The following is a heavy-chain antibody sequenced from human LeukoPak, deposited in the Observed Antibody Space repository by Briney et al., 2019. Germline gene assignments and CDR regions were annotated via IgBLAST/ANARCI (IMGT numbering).Heavy chain of an antibody. D-gene: IGHD6-13*01. V-gene: IGHV4-34*01. Sequence: SETLSLTCAVYGGSFSGYYWSWIRQPPGKGLEWIGEINHSGSTNYNPSLKSRVTISVDTSKNQFSLKLSSVTVADTAVYYCARDLYSSRTNDAFVIWGQGTMVSVSS. CDR2: INHSGST. CDR1: GGSFSGYY. CDR3: ARDLYSSRTNDAFVI. J-gene: IGHJ3*02.